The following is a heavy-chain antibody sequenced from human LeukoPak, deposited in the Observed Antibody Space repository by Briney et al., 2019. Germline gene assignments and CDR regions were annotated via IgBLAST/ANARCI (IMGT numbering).Heavy chain of an antibody. D-gene: IGHD6-19*01. V-gene: IGHV3-30*18. CDR3: AKEAGQWLVRAYFDY. CDR2: ISYDGSNK. CDR1: GFTFSSYG. Sequence: GGSLRLSCAASGFTFSSYGMHWVRQAPGKGLEWVAVISYDGSNKYYADPVKGRFTISRDNSKNTLYLQMNSLRAEDTAVYYCAKEAGQWLVRAYFDYWGQGTLVTVSS. J-gene: IGHJ4*02.